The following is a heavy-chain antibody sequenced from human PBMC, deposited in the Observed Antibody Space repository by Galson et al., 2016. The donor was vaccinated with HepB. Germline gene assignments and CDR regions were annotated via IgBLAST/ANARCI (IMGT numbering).Heavy chain of an antibody. D-gene: IGHD1-26*01. CDR1: GFTFSSYF. CDR3: TKEGLKSYAQL. Sequence: SLRLSCAASGFTFSSYFMSWVRQAPGKGLEWVSAISGSGDRTYYTDSVKGRFTISRDNSKNTLYLQMSSLRAEDTAVYYCTKEGLKSYAQLWGQGTLVTVSS. V-gene: IGHV3-23*01. J-gene: IGHJ4*02. CDR2: ISGSGDRT.